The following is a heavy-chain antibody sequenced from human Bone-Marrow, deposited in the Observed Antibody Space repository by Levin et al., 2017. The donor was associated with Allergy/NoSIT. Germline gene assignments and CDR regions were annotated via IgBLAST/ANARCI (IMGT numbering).Heavy chain of an antibody. D-gene: IGHD6-19*01. CDR2: IIPIFGTA. Sequence: GASVKVSCKASGGTFSSYAISWVRQAPGQGLEWMGGIIPIFGTANYAQKFQGRVTITADKSTSTAYMELSSLRSEDTAVYYCAGAPYSRGWYVEGYWGQGTLVTVSS. J-gene: IGHJ4*02. CDR1: GGTFSSYA. V-gene: IGHV1-69*06. CDR3: AGAPYSRGWYVEGY.